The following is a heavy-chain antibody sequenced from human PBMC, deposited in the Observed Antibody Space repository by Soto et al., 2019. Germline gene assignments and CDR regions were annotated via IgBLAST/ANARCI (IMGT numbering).Heavy chain of an antibody. J-gene: IGHJ6*03. D-gene: IGHD3-16*01. Sequence: KNGGASVKVSCKASGYPFTSYDINWVRQATGQGLEWMGWMNPNSGNTGYAQKFQGRVTMTRNTSISTAYMELSSLRSEDTAVYYCARGSLGDYYYYMDVWGKGTTVTVSS. CDR1: GYPFTSYD. CDR2: MNPNSGNT. CDR3: ARGSLGDYYYYMDV. V-gene: IGHV1-8*01.